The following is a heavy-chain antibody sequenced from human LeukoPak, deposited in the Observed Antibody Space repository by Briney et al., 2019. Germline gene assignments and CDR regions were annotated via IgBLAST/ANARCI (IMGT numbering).Heavy chain of an antibody. CDR1: GFTFNTYV. V-gene: IGHV3-30*18. D-gene: IGHD2-8*02. CDR2: ISYDGSNI. Sequence: GGSLRLSCAASGFTFNTYVMHWVRQAPGEGLEWVALISYDGSNIHYADSVKGRFTISRDNSKNTLYLQINSLRDEDTAVYYCAKDMRPAVVSPFYLDYWGSGTLVTVSS. J-gene: IGHJ4*02. CDR3: AKDMRPAVVSPFYLDY.